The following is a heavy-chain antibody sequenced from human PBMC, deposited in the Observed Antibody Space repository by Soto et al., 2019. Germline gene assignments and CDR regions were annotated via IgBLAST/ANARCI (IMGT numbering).Heavy chain of an antibody. CDR1: GFTFRTYS. D-gene: IGHD2-21*02. V-gene: IGHV3-21*01. J-gene: IGHJ4*02. Sequence: ESGGGLVTPGESLRLSCAASGFTFRTYSMNWVRQAPGKGLEWVSLISSSSSYIYYADSLKGRFTISRDNAKNSLYLEMNNLRAEDTAVYYCARFVSATAINDHWGQGTLVTVSS. CDR3: ARFVSATAINDH. CDR2: ISSSSSYI.